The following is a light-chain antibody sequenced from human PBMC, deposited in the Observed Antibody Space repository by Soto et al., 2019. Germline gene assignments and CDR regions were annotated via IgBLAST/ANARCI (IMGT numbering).Light chain of an antibody. CDR3: QQYVSSWT. J-gene: IGKJ1*01. V-gene: IGKV3-20*01. Sequence: EIVLTQSPGTLSLSPGERGTLSCRASHSVSSGYLAWYQQKPGQTPRLLIYDASSRATGIPDRFSGSGSGTDFTLTISRLEPEDFAVYYCQQYVSSWTFGQGTKVDIK. CDR1: HSVSSGY. CDR2: DAS.